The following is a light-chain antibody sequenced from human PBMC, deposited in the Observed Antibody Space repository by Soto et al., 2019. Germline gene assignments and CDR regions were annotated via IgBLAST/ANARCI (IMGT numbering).Light chain of an antibody. Sequence: QSVLTQPPSVSGAPGQRVTISCTGSSSNIGAGYDVHWYQQLPGTAPKLLIYGNSNRPSGVPDRFCGSKSGTSASLAITGHQAEEEAVYECQSYDSTWSGWDGVSGGGTKLPVL. CDR1: SSNIGAGYD. CDR2: GNS. V-gene: IGLV1-40*01. J-gene: IGLJ3*02. CDR3: QSYDSTWSGWDGV.